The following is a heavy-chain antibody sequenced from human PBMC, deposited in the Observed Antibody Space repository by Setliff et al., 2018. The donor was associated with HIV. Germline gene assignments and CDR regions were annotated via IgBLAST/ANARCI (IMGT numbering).Heavy chain of an antibody. J-gene: IGHJ4*02. D-gene: IGHD3-3*01. CDR3: ARGVNFDY. CDR2: LDTRGRA. Sequence: PSETLSLTCTVSGGSISRYFWNWIRQPPGKGLEWIGYLDTRGRAIYNPSLTSRVTISADTSRNQFSLKLTSVTAADTAIYYCARGVNFDYWGQGTQVTVSS. CDR1: GGSISRYF. V-gene: IGHV4-59*01.